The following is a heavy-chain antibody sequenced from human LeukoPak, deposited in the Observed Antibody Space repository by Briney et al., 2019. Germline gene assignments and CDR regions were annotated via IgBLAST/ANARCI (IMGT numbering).Heavy chain of an antibody. V-gene: IGHV3-48*01. D-gene: IGHD5-18*01. CDR3: ARENRLGYSYVEVVDF. Sequence: GGSLRLSCAASGFTFSSYSMNWVRQAPGKGLEWVSYISSGSPTIYYADSVKGRFTISRDNAKNSLYLQMNSLRAEDTAVYYCARENRLGYSYVEVVDFWGQGTLVTVSS. CDR2: ISSGSPTI. CDR1: GFTFSSYS. J-gene: IGHJ4*02.